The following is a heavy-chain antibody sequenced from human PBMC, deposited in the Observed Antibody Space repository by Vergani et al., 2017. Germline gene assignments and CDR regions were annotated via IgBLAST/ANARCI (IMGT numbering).Heavy chain of an antibody. CDR3: AKDSAAGTFDYYYGMYV. CDR2: ISGSGGST. CDR1: GFTFSSYA. D-gene: IGHD6-13*01. J-gene: IGHJ6*02. Sequence: EVQLLESGGGLVQPGGSLRLSCAASGFTFSSYAMSWVRQAPGKGLEWVSAISGSGGSTYYADSVKGRFTISRDNSKNTLYLQMNSLRAEDTAVYYCAKDSAAGTFDYYYGMYVWGQGTTVTVSS. V-gene: IGHV3-23*01.